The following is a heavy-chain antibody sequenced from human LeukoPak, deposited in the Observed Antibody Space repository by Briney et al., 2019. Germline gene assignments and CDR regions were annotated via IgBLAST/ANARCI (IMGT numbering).Heavy chain of an antibody. J-gene: IGHJ5*02. CDR1: GYTLIGYY. CDR2: ISTNSGGT. Sequence: GASVNVSCKASGYTLIGYYMHWVRQAPRQGLEWMGWISTNSGGTNYAQKFQGRVTMTRDTSISTAYMELSRLRSDDTAVYYCARDYVGDNWFDPWGQGTLVTVSS. CDR3: ARDYVGDNWFDP. V-gene: IGHV1-2*02. D-gene: IGHD3-16*01.